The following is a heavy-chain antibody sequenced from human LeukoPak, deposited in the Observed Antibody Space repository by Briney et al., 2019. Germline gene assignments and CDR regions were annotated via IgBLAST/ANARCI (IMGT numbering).Heavy chain of an antibody. J-gene: IGHJ6*03. D-gene: IGHD6-13*01. CDR3: ASIAADFYYYYYMDV. V-gene: IGHV3-21*01. CDR1: GFTFSSYS. Sequence: GGSLRLSCAASGFTFSSYSMNWVRQAPGKGLEWVSSISSSSSYIYYADSVKGRFTISRDNAKNSLYLQMNSLRAEDTAVYYCASIAADFYYYYYMDVWGKGTTVTISS. CDR2: ISSSSSYI.